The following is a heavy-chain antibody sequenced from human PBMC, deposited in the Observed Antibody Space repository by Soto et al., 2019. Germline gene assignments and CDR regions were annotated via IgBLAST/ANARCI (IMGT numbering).Heavy chain of an antibody. D-gene: IGHD2-15*01. J-gene: IGHJ4*02. V-gene: IGHV3-30*18. CDR1: GITFSSYS. CDR3: AKNSARRFDY. CDR2: ISFDGSHK. Sequence: QVVLLESGGGVVEPGRSLRLSCVTSGITFSSYSMHWVRQAPGKGLEWVSSISFDGSHKNYADSVRGRFTISRDNSKNTLFLQMTGLRGEDTPVYRCAKNSARRFDYWGQGTLVTVS.